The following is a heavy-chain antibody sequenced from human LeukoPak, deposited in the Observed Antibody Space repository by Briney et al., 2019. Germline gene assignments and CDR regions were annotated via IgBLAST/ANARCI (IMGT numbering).Heavy chain of an antibody. CDR3: ARDRGRGDVAFDI. J-gene: IGHJ3*02. D-gene: IGHD1-26*01. CDR1: GFIVNSYA. CDR2: ISSSSSTI. V-gene: IGHV3-48*04. Sequence: VGTLRLSCAASGFIVNSYAMSLVRQAPGKGLEWVSYISSSSSTIYYADSVKGRFTISRDNAKNSLYLQMNSLRAEDTAVYYCARDRGRGDVAFDIWGQGTMVTVPS.